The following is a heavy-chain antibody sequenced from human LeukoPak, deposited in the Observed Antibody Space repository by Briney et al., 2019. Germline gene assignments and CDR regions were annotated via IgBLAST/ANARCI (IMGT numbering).Heavy chain of an antibody. V-gene: IGHV4-34*01. CDR2: INHSGST. J-gene: IGHJ6*02. Sequence: SETLSLTCAVYGGSFSGYYWSWIRQPPGKGLEWIGEINHSGSTNYNPSLKSRVTISVDTSKNQFSLKLSSVTAADTAVYYCARGRIAVALRGYYYYYGMDVWGQGTTVTVSS. D-gene: IGHD6-19*01. CDR3: ARGRIAVALRGYYYYYGMDV. CDR1: GGSFSGYY.